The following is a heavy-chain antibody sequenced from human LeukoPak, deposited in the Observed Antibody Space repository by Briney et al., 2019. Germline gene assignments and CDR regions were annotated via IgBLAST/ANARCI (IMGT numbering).Heavy chain of an antibody. Sequence: GRSLRLSCAASGFTFSTYAIHWVRQAPGKGLEWVAVISYDGGNKYYADSVKGRFTISRDNSKNTLYLQMNSLRAEDTAVYYCARGGYYYHYMDVWGKGTTVTVSS. V-gene: IGHV3-30*04. CDR3: ARGGYYYHYMDV. CDR1: GFTFSTYA. CDR2: ISYDGGNK. J-gene: IGHJ6*03.